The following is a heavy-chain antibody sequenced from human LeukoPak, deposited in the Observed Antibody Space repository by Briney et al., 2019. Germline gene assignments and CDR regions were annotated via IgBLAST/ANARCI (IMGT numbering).Heavy chain of an antibody. D-gene: IGHD3-22*01. CDR2: INPNSGGT. CDR3: AREVEIVGAYYYDSSGYYYGY. CDR1: GCTFTGYY. Sequence: ASVKVSCKASGCTFTGYYMHWVRQAPGQWREWMEWINPNSGGTKYAQKCQGRVTMTRDTSISTAYMELSRLRSDDTAVYYCAREVEIVGAYYYDSSGYYYGYWGQGTLVTVSS. J-gene: IGHJ4*02. V-gene: IGHV1-2*02.